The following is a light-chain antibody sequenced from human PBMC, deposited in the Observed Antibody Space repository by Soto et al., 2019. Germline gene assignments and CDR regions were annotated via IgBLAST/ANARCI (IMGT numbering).Light chain of an antibody. J-gene: IGKJ4*02. CDR3: QQLNSYPLT. Sequence: DIQMTQSPSTLSASVGDTVTITFRASQTISRWLCWYQQKPGKAPKLLIYAASTLQSGVPSRFSGSGSGAEFTLTISSLQPEDFATYYCQQLNSYPLTFGRGTKVDNK. CDR1: QTISRW. CDR2: AAS. V-gene: IGKV1-9*01.